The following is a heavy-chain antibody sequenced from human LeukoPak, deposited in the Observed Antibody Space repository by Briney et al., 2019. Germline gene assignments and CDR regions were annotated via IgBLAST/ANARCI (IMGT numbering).Heavy chain of an antibody. J-gene: IGHJ4*02. CDR3: ARHPFATPFDS. CDR1: GGSISSGGYY. V-gene: IGHV4-61*08. CDR2: IYHSGDT. D-gene: IGHD2-15*01. Sequence: SQTLSLTCAVSGGSISSGGYYWSWIRQPPGKGLEWIGYIYHSGDTNHNPSLKSRVTISTDTSKNQFSLELRSVTAADTAVYYCARHPFATPFDSWGQGILVTVSS.